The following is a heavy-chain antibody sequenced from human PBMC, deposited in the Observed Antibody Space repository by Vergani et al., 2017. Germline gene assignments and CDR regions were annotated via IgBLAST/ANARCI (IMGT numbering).Heavy chain of an antibody. D-gene: IGHD3-9*01. CDR1: GYTFSNYY. J-gene: IGHJ4*02. CDR3: ARGDYGILTGYRY. V-gene: IGHV1-46*03. Sequence: QVQVVQSGAEVKKSGASVKVSCKTSGYTFSNYYMHCVRQAPGQWLEWMGIINPSGGHTNYAQKFQGRVTMTRDTSTSTVYMELSSLRSVDTAIYYCARGDYGILTGYRYWGQGTLVTVSA. CDR2: INPSGGHT.